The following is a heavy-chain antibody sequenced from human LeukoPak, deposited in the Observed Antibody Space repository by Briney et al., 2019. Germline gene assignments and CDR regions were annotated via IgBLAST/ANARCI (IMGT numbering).Heavy chain of an antibody. CDR2: IYYSGST. Sequence: PSETLSLTCTVSGGSISSYYWSWIRQPPGKGLEGIGYIYYSGSTNYNPSLKSRVTISVDTSKNQFSLKLSSVTAADTAVYYCARATLELEPGFLFDYWGQGTLVTVSS. CDR1: GGSISSYY. J-gene: IGHJ4*02. V-gene: IGHV4-59*01. CDR3: ARATLELEPGFLFDY. D-gene: IGHD1-7*01.